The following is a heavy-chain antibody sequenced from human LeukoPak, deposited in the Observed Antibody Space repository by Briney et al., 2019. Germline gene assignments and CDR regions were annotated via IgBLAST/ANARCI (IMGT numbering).Heavy chain of an antibody. CDR1: GGTFSSYA. CDR2: IIPIFGTA. Sequence: SVKVSCKASGGTFSSYAISWVRQAPGQGLEWMGRIIPIFGTANYAQKFQGRVTITTDESTSTAYMELSSLRSEDTAVYYCARGRFLEWLFLDYWGQGTLVTASS. CDR3: ARGRFLEWLFLDY. V-gene: IGHV1-69*05. J-gene: IGHJ4*02. D-gene: IGHD3-3*01.